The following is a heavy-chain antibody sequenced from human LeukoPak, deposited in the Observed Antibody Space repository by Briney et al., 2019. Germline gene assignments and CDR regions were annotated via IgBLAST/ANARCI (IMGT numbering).Heavy chain of an antibody. J-gene: IGHJ4*02. CDR2: IRSDGSNK. D-gene: IGHD2-8*02. Sequence: GGSLRLSCAASGFTFIRYGMHWVRQAPGKGLEWVTYIRSDGSNKYYGDSVRGRFTISRDNSKSTLSLQMNSLRAEDTAIYYCATYRQVLLPFESWGQGTLVTVSS. V-gene: IGHV3-30*02. CDR3: ATYRQVLLPFES. CDR1: GFTFIRYG.